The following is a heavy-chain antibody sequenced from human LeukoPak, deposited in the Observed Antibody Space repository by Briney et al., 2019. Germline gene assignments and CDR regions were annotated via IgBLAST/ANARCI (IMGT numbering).Heavy chain of an antibody. V-gene: IGHV4-39*01. CDR3: ARRLGGSGSYYY. D-gene: IGHD3-10*01. J-gene: IGHJ4*02. CDR1: GGSISRSIYY. CDR2: IYYSGST. Sequence: SETLSLTCSVSGGSISRSIYYWGWIRQPPGRGLVWIGSIYYSGSTYYNPCLKGRATISVDTSKNQLFLQLGSVSAAGRAGYDCARRLGGSGSYYYGGQGTGVSV.